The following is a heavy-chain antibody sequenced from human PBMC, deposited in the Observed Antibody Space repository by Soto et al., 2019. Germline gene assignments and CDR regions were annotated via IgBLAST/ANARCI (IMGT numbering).Heavy chain of an antibody. CDR1: GGTFSSYA. J-gene: IGHJ6*02. CDR3: ARGKGSSWGGGYYYYGMDV. CDR2: IIPIFGTA. D-gene: IGHD6-13*01. V-gene: IGHV1-69*01. Sequence: QVQLVQSGAEVKKPRSSVTVSCKASGGTFSSYAISWVRQAPGPGLEWMGGIIPIFGTANYAQKFQGRVTITADESTSTADMELSSLRSEDTAVYYCARGKGSSWGGGYYYYGMDVWGQGTTVTVSS.